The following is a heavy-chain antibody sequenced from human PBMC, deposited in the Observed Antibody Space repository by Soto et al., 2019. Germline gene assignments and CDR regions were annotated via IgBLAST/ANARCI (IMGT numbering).Heavy chain of an antibody. CDR3: ARHVKGGYYGSGSGPDI. CDR1: GGSISSSSYY. D-gene: IGHD3-10*01. V-gene: IGHV4-39*01. CDR2: IYYSGST. Sequence: QLQLQESGPGLVKPSETLSLTCTVSGGSISSSSYYWGWIRQPPGKGLEWIGSIYYSGSTYYNPSLKSRVTISVDTSKNQFSLKLSSVTAADTAVYYCARHVKGGYYGSGSGPDIWGQGTMVTVSS. J-gene: IGHJ3*02.